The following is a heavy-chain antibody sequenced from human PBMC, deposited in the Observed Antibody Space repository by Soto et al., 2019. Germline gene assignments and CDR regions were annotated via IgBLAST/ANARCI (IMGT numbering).Heavy chain of an antibody. D-gene: IGHD1-20*01. V-gene: IGHV4-59*08. Sequence: SETLSLTCTVSGGSISSYYWSWIRQPPGKGLEWIGYIYYSGSANYNPSLKSRVTISVDTSKNQFSLKLSSVTAADTAVYYCARSRPGLDLEFNWNDGLAGYYFDYWGQGTLVTVSS. CDR3: ARSRPGLDLEFNWNDGLAGYYFDY. CDR2: IYYSGSA. J-gene: IGHJ4*02. CDR1: GGSISSYY.